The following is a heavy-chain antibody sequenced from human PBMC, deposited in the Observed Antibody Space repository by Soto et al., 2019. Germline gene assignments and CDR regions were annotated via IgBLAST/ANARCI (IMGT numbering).Heavy chain of an antibody. D-gene: IGHD4-17*01. CDR3: ARPKGYLRERHSFELRGQGPHVNLYYG. J-gene: IGHJ6*01. CDR1: VYTVIDYY. V-gene: IGHV1-2*01. Sequence: ASVXGCGKSAVYTVIDYYRDCFLQAPGQGFDWMGRISPKSGGTNYAQKFQGRVSSTWDTSLKTAYMEMSSLMSEDTAVYYCARPKGYLRERHSFELRGQGPHVNLYYG. CDR2: ISPKSGGT.